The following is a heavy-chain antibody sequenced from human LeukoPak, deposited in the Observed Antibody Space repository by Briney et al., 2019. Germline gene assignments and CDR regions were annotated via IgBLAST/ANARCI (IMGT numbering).Heavy chain of an antibody. V-gene: IGHV1-69*06. Sequence: ASVKVSCKASGGTFSSYAISWVRQAPGQGLEWMGGIIPIFGTANYAQKFQGRVTITADKSTSTAYMELSSLRSEDTAVYYCAVIGYCSSTSCRTDILDYWGQGTLVTVSS. CDR3: AVIGYCSSTSCRTDILDY. D-gene: IGHD2-2*01. CDR2: IIPIFGTA. J-gene: IGHJ4*02. CDR1: GGTFSSYA.